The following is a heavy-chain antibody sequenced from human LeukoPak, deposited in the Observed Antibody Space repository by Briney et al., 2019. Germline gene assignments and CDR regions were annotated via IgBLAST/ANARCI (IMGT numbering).Heavy chain of an antibody. J-gene: IGHJ4*02. CDR1: GYTFTGYY. D-gene: IGHD3-22*01. V-gene: IGHV1-2*02. CDR2: INPNSDDT. CDR3: ARDRRGYYDSSGYGHYFDY. Sequence: GASVKVSCKASGYTFTGYYMHWVRQAPGQGLEWMGWINPNSDDTNYAQKFQGRVTMTRDTSISTAYMELSRLKSDDTAVYYCARDRRGYYDSSGYGHYFDYWGQGTLVTVSS.